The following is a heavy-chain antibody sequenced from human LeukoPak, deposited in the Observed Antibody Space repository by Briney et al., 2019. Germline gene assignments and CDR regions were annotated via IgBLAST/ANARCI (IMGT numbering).Heavy chain of an antibody. Sequence: SVKVSCKASGGTFSSYAISWVRQAPGQGREWMGGIIPIFGTANYAQKFQGRVTITTDESTSTAYMELSSLRSEDTAVYYCASEQQLVRKSSEYFQHWGQGTLVTVSS. CDR1: GGTFSSYA. D-gene: IGHD6-13*01. CDR3: ASEQQLVRKSSEYFQH. J-gene: IGHJ1*01. CDR2: IIPIFGTA. V-gene: IGHV1-69*05.